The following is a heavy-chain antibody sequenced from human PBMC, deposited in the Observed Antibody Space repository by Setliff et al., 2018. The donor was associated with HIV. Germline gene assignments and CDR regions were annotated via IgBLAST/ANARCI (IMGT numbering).Heavy chain of an antibody. CDR1: GYTFTSYG. D-gene: IGHD6-19*01. Sequence: ASVKVSCKPSGYTFTSYGLSWVRQAPGHGLEWMGWIGPHIGHTNYAQTFQGRVTMTVDTSTSRAYMEVRSLRSDDTAVYFCAGLGSGWSDSYYYAMDVWGQGTTVTVSS. J-gene: IGHJ6*02. CDR3: AGLGSGWSDSYYYAMDV. V-gene: IGHV1-18*01. CDR2: IGPHIGHT.